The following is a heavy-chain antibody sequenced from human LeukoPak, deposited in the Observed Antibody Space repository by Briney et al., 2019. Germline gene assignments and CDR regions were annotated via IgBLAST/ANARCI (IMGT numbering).Heavy chain of an antibody. V-gene: IGHV1-69*13. CDR2: IIPIFGTA. CDR3: ARDESGDYGDYQADY. CDR1: GYTFSNFG. J-gene: IGHJ4*02. Sequence: EASVKVSCKTSGYTFSNFGISWVRQAPGQGLEWMGGIIPIFGTANYAQKFQGRVTITADESTSTAYMELSSLRSEDTAVYYCARDESGDYGDYQADYWGQGTLVTVSS. D-gene: IGHD4-17*01.